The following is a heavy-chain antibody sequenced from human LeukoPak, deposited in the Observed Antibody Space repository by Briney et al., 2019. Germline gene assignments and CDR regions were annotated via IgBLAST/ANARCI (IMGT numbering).Heavy chain of an antibody. CDR3: ARDRKRWLQTAYFDY. J-gene: IGHJ4*02. CDR1: GYTFTSYY. CDR2: INPNSGGT. Sequence: GASVKVSCKASGYTFTSYYMHWVRQAPGQGLEWMGWINPNSGGTNYAQKFQGRVTMTRDTSISTAYMELSRLRSDDTAVYYCARDRKRWLQTAYFDYWGQGTLVTVSS. D-gene: IGHD5-24*01. V-gene: IGHV1-2*02.